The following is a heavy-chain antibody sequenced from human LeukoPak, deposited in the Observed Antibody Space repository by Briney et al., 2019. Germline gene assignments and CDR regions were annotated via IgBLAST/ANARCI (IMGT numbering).Heavy chain of an antibody. D-gene: IGHD3-22*01. V-gene: IGHV3-30*04. CDR1: GFTFDNFA. J-gene: IGHJ4*02. CDR2: IYYDGPIY. Sequence: GGSLRLSCTASGFTFDNFAMHWVRQAPGKGLEWVAVIYYDGPIYSYADSVKGRFTFSSANSTNTLYLQMRSLRPDDADVYYCARARRAPTGYDSPGRDTFDSWGQGSLVAVSS. CDR3: ARARRAPTGYDSPGRDTFDS.